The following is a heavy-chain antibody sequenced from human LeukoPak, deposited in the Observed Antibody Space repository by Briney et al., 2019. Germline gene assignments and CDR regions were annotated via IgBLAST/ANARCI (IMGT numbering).Heavy chain of an antibody. J-gene: IGHJ4*02. Sequence: SETLSLTCAVYGGSFSGYYWSWIRQPPGKGLEWIGEINHSGSTNYNPSLKSRVTISVDTSKNQFSLKLSSVTAADTAVYYCATGSYSYGSDYWGQGTLVTVSS. V-gene: IGHV4-34*01. D-gene: IGHD5-18*01. CDR1: GGSFSGYY. CDR2: INHSGST. CDR3: ATGSYSYGSDY.